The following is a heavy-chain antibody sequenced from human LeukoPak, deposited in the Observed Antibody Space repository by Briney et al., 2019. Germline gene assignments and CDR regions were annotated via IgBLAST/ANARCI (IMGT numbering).Heavy chain of an antibody. D-gene: IGHD3-10*01. CDR1: GFTFSNAW. J-gene: IGHJ4*02. CDR2: IKSKADGGTT. Sequence: GGSLRLSCAASGFTFSNAWMTWVRQAPGRGLEWVGRIKSKADGGTTDHATPVRGRFTMSRDDSKNTVYLQMNSLKTEDTAVYYCTTDLGITLIRGVIVSWGQGALVTVSS. V-gene: IGHV3-15*01. CDR3: TTDLGITLIRGVIVS.